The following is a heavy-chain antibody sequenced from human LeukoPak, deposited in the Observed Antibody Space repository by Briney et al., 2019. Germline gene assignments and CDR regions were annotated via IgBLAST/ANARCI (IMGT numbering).Heavy chain of an antibody. J-gene: IGHJ4*02. CDR1: GGSISSGSYF. CDR3: ARERAERFYYGSGSSYNGCELDC. Sequence: SETLSLTCTVSGGSISSGSYFWSWIRLPAGKGLEWIGRVYSSGSANYNPSLESRVSISVDTSKNQFSLKLSSVTAADTAVYYCARERAERFYYGSGSSYNGCELDCWGQGTLVTVSS. V-gene: IGHV4-61*02. D-gene: IGHD3-10*01. CDR2: VYSSGSA.